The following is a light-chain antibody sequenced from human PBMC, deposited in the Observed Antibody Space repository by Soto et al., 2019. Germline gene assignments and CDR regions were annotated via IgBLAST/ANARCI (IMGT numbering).Light chain of an antibody. J-gene: IGLJ1*01. CDR1: SSNVGYYNY. CDR2: DVG. V-gene: IGLV2-14*01. CDR3: KSYAGSSSYV. Sequence: QSVLTQPASVSGSPGQSITISCTGTSSNVGYYNYVSWYQLHPGKAPKLIIYDVGNRPSGVSNRFSGSKSGNTASLTISGLQADDEADYFCKSYAGSSSYVFGTGTKVTVL.